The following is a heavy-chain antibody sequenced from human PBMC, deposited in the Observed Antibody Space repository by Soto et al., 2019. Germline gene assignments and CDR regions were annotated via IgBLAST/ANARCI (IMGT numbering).Heavy chain of an antibody. D-gene: IGHD3-9*01. Sequence: SETLSLTCTVSGGSISSGGYYWSWIRQHPGKGLEWIGYIYYSGSTYYNPSLKSRVTISVDTSKNQFSLKLSSVTAADTAVYYCASGIYDILTGYSTKFDYWGQGTLVTVSS. CDR1: GGSISSGGYY. V-gene: IGHV4-31*03. CDR3: ASGIYDILTGYSTKFDY. J-gene: IGHJ4*02. CDR2: IYYSGST.